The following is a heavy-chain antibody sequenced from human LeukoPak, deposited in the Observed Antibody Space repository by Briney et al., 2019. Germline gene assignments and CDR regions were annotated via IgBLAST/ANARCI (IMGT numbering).Heavy chain of an antibody. D-gene: IGHD3-10*01. J-gene: IGHJ1*01. CDR1: GFTFSDYY. CDR2: ISDVGSVM. Sequence: GGSLRLSCAASGFTFSDYYMSWIRQAPGKGLEWLSYISDVGSVMYNADSVKGRFTISRDNANNSLYLQMNSLRAEDTAVYYCARGVLAGVVPLAEYYHHWGQGTLVTVSS. CDR3: ARGVLAGVVPLAEYYHH. V-gene: IGHV3-11*04.